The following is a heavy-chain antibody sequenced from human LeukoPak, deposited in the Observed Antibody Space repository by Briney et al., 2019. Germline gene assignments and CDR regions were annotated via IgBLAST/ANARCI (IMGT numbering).Heavy chain of an antibody. Sequence: GGSLRLSCAASGFSFSDYYMSWVRQAPGKGLEWLSKISSNGKTTYYADSVKGRFTISRDNAKNSLSLQMSSLRADDTALYYGARVDAFDIWGQGTMVTVSS. CDR2: ISSNGKTT. CDR1: GFSFSDYY. V-gene: IGHV3-11*04. CDR3: ARVDAFDI. J-gene: IGHJ3*02.